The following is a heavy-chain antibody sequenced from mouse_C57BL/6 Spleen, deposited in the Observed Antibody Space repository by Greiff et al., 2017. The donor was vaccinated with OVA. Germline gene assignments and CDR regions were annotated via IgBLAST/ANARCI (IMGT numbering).Heavy chain of an antibody. CDR1: GYSFTSYY. Sequence: VQLQQSGPELVKPGASVKISCKASGYSFTSYYIHWVKQRPGQGLEWIGWIYPGSGNTKYNEKFKGKATLTADTSSSTAYMQLSSLTSEDSAVYYCANDYDEGFAYWGQGTLVTVSA. V-gene: IGHV1-66*01. J-gene: IGHJ3*01. D-gene: IGHD2-4*01. CDR2: IYPGSGNT. CDR3: ANDYDEGFAY.